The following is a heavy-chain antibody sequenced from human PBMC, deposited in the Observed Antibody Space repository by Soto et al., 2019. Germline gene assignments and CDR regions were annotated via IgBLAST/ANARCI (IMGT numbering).Heavy chain of an antibody. CDR2: IKNKNDGGTT. Sequence: EVELVESGGGLVKPGGSLTLSCAASGFSFKKAWINWVRQAPGKGLEWVGRIKNKNDGGTTDYAAFVKGRFTISRDASENTLYPHMHGLKTEDTGVYFCTGLWFGEIYNYWGQGSLVTASS. CDR1: GFSFKKAW. D-gene: IGHD3-10*01. V-gene: IGHV3-15*07. J-gene: IGHJ4*01. CDR3: TGLWFGEIYNY.